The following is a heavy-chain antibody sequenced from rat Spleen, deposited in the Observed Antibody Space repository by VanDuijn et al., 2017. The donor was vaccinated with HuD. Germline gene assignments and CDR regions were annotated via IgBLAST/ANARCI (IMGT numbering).Heavy chain of an antibody. Sequence: VQLMESGPGLVQPSETLSLTCTVSGFSLTSYNIHWVRQPPGKGLEWMGVMWRGGSTDYNSALKSRLSISRDTSKNQVFLKMNSLQSEDTTTYYCARGNYYSVYLDYWGQGVMVTVSS. CDR1: GFSLTSYN. V-gene: IGHV2-45*01. CDR3: ARGNYYSVYLDY. CDR2: MWRGGST. D-gene: IGHD1-1*01. J-gene: IGHJ2*01.